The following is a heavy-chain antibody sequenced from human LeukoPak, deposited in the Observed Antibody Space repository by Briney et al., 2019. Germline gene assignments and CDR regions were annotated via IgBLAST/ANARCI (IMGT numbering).Heavy chain of an antibody. J-gene: IGHJ3*02. CDR3: ARDAPTWVTATDAFDI. Sequence: GASVKVSCKASGYTFTSYGISWARQAPGQGLEWMGWISAYNGNTNYAQKLQGRVTMTTDTSTSTAYMELRSLRSDDTAVYYCARDAPTWVTATDAFDIWGQGTMVTVSS. V-gene: IGHV1-18*01. D-gene: IGHD2-21*02. CDR2: ISAYNGNT. CDR1: GYTFTSYG.